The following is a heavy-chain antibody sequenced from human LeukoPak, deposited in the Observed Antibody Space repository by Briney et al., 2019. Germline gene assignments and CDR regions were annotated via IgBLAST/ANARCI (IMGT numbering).Heavy chain of an antibody. J-gene: IGHJ3*02. CDR1: GYSISSGYY. D-gene: IGHD1-14*01. CDR2: IYYSGST. Sequence: PSETLSLTCTVSGYSISSGYYWGWIRQPPGKGLEWIGSIYYSGSTYYNPSLKSRVTMSVDTSKNQFSLKLSSVTAADTAVYYCARHGRRGRLFHNRGHDAFDIWGQGTMVTVSS. V-gene: IGHV4-38-2*02. CDR3: ARHGRRGRLFHNRGHDAFDI.